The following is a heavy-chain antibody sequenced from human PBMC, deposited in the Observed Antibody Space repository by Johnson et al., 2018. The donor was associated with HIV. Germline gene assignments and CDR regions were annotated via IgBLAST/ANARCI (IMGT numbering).Heavy chain of an antibody. D-gene: IGHD3-9*01. J-gene: IGHJ3*01. V-gene: IGHV3-66*02. CDR1: GLTVRSNY. CDR3: ARERFSDMLTGYHAFDG. Sequence: EVLLLESGGGLVQPGGSLRLSCAASGLTVRSNYMSWVRQAPGKGLEWVSLIYSGGSTYYADSVKGRFTISRDNSKNILYLQMNSLRPEDTAVYYCARERFSDMLTGYHAFDGWGQGTMVTVSS. CDR2: IYSGGST.